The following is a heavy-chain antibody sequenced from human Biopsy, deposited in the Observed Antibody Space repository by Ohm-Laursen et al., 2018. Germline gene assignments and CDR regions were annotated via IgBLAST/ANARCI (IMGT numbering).Heavy chain of an antibody. J-gene: IGHJ1*01. Sequence: SSVKVSCKAPGGTFSNYGVNWVRQAPGQGLEWLGGNIPILGTGNYAQKFQGRVTVAADTSTSTATMELRSLRSDDTAVYYCATKLTGYFHHWGQGTLVIVSS. D-gene: IGHD3-9*01. CDR1: GGTFSNYG. CDR2: NIPILGTG. CDR3: ATKLTGYFHH. V-gene: IGHV1-69*06.